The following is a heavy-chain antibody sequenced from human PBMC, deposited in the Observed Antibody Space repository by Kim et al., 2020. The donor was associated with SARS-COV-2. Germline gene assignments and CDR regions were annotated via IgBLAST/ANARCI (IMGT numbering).Heavy chain of an antibody. Sequence: GESLKISCKGSGYSFTSYWIGWVRQLPGKGLEWMGLIYPGDSDTRYSPSFQGQGTISADKSISTAYLQWSSLKASDTAMYYCARQAPSGGGAPYYFGYWGQGTLVTVSS. J-gene: IGHJ4*02. D-gene: IGHD3-16*01. CDR1: GYSFTSYW. V-gene: IGHV5-51*01. CDR3: ARQAPSGGGAPYYFGY. CDR2: IYPGDSDT.